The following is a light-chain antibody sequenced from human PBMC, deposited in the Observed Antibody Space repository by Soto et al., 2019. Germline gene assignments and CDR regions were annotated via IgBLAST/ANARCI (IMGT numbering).Light chain of an antibody. CDR1: RSNSGSKT. CDR3: AAWDDSHNVLYV. V-gene: IGLV1-44*01. CDR2: RDN. J-gene: IGLJ1*01. Sequence: QSVLTQPPSVSGTPGQRVTGSCSGGRSNSGSKTGHWYQQLPGAAPTLLIYRDNQRPSGVPDRFAASKSGTSASLAISRLQSEDEGDYYCAAWDDSHNVLYVFGTGTKVTVL.